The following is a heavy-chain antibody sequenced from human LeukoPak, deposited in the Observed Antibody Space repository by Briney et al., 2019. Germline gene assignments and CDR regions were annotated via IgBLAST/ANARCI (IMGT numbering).Heavy chain of an antibody. J-gene: IGHJ5*02. CDR1: GYTFTGYY. Sequence: ASVKVSCKASGYTFTGYYMHWVRQAPGQGLEWMGWINPNSGGTNYAQKFQGRVTMTRDTSISTAYMELSRLRSDDTAVYYCARATTVVTGWFDPWGQGTLVTVSS. D-gene: IGHD4-23*01. V-gene: IGHV1-2*02. CDR2: INPNSGGT. CDR3: ARATTVVTGWFDP.